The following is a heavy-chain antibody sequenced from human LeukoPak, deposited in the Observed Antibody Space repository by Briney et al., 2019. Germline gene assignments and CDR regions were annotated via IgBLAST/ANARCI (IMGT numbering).Heavy chain of an antibody. V-gene: IGHV3-7*05. J-gene: IGHJ3*02. Sequence: GGSLRLSCEASGFRLDNYWMTWVRQAPGKGLEWVADINEDGSKIYSLDSVKGRFTIPRDNAKNSLSLQLNTLRAEDTAVYYCAKDVGAATGDDAFDIWGQGTMVTVSS. CDR1: GFRLDNYW. CDR2: INEDGSKI. D-gene: IGHD2-15*01. CDR3: AKDVGAATGDDAFDI.